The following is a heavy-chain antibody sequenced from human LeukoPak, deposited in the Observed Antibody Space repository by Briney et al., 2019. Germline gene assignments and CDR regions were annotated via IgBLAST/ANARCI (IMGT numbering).Heavy chain of an antibody. J-gene: IGHJ4*02. CDR2: IYYSGST. D-gene: IGHD1-26*01. CDR3: ARRTASGSYYLDY. Sequence: SSETLSLTRTVSGGSISSSSYYWGWIPQPPGKGLEWIGSIYYSGSTYYNPSLKSRVTISVDTSKNQFSLKLSSVTAADTAVYYCARRTASGSYYLDYWGQGTLVTVSS. CDR1: GGSISSSSYY. V-gene: IGHV4-39*01.